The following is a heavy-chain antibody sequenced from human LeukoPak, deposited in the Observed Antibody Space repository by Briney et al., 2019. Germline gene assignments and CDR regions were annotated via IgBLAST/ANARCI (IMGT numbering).Heavy chain of an antibody. CDR3: ERVAVAGSYDY. CDR2: IYSGGST. Sequence: GGSLRLSCAASGFTFSSYAMSWVRQAPGKGLEWVSVIYSGGSTYYADSVKGRFTISRDNSKNTLYLQMNSLRAEDTAVYYCERVAVAGSYDYWGQGTLVTVSS. V-gene: IGHV3-53*01. CDR1: GFTFSSYA. D-gene: IGHD6-19*01. J-gene: IGHJ4*02.